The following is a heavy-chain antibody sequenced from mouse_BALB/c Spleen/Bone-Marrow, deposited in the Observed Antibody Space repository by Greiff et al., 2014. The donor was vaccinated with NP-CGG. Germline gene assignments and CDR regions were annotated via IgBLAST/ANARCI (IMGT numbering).Heavy chain of an antibody. Sequence: ESGPDLVKPSQSLSLTCTVTGYSITSGYSCHWIRQFPGNKLEWMGYIHYSGTTNYNPSLKSRIPITRDTSKNQFFLQLNSVTTEDTATYYCARRNGNYYFDYWGQGTTLTVSS. CDR2: IHYSGTT. D-gene: IGHD2-1*01. J-gene: IGHJ2*01. V-gene: IGHV3-1*02. CDR3: ARRNGNYYFDY. CDR1: GYSITSGYS.